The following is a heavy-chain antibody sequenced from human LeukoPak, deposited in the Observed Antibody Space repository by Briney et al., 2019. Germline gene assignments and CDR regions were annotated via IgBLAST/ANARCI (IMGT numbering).Heavy chain of an antibody. D-gene: IGHD2-2*01. V-gene: IGHV3-15*01. J-gene: IGHJ5*02. Sequence: GGSLRLSCAGSGFTLSSAWMTWVRQAPGKGREWVGLSKSKTDGGTTDYAAPVKGRFTISRDDSKNTLYLQMNSLKSEDTAVYYCAKYCISADCYANWFGPWGQGTLVTVSS. CDR2: SKSKTDGGTT. CDR3: AKYCISADCYANWFGP. CDR1: GFTLSSAW.